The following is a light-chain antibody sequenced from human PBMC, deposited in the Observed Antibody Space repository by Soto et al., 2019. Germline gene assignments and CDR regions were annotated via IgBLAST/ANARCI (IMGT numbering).Light chain of an antibody. CDR1: SSDGGGYNC. J-gene: IGLJ2*01. CDR2: EVS. CDR3: RSYAGSNIPVV. Sequence: QSVLTQPPSAAGSPGQTGTISCTGTSSDGGGYNCVSWYQQHPGKAPKLMIYEVSKRPSGVPDRFSGSKSGNTASITVSGLQAEDQADYDCRSYAGSNIPVVFGAGTNVTVL. V-gene: IGLV2-8*01.